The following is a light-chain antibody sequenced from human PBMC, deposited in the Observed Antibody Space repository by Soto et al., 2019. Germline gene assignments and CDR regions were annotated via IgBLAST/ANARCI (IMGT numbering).Light chain of an antibody. J-gene: IGKJ5*01. CDR1: QSVSIK. CDR2: DTS. V-gene: IGKV3-15*01. Sequence: EVVLTPSPATLSVSPGDRAILSCRASQSVSIKLAWYQQKPGQAPRLLIYDTSTRATGIPARFSGGGSGTEFTLTISSLQSEDFAVYYCQQYNKWPPITFGQGTRLEIK. CDR3: QQYNKWPPIT.